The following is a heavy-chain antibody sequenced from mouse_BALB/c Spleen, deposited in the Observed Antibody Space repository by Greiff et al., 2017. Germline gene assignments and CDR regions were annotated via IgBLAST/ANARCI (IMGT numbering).Heavy chain of an antibody. CDR1: GYTFTSYT. Sequence: VQLQQSGAELARPGASVKMSCKASGYTFTSYTMHWVKQRPGQGLEWIGYINPSSGYTNYNQKFKDKATLTADKSSSTAYMQLSSLTSEDSAVYYCASQGTMTAWFAYWGQGTLVTVSA. V-gene: IGHV1-4*01. CDR2: INPSSGYT. CDR3: ASQGTMTAWFAY. D-gene: IGHD2-4*01. J-gene: IGHJ3*01.